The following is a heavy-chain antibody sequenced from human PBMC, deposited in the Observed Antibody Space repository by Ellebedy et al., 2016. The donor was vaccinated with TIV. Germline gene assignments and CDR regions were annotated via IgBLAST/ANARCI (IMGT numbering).Heavy chain of an antibody. CDR1: GYTFTGYY. J-gene: IGHJ4*02. V-gene: IGHV1-2*02. D-gene: IGHD6-13*01. Sequence: ASVKVSCKASGYTFTGYYMHWVRQAPGQGLEWMGWINPNSGGTKYAQKFQGRVTMTRDTSISTAYMELSRLRSDDTAVYYCARGGGNNWYLELDYWGQGILVTVSS. CDR2: INPNSGGT. CDR3: ARGGGNNWYLELDY.